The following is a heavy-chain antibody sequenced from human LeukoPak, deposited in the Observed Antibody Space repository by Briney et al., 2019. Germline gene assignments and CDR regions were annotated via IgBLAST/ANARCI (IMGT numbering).Heavy chain of an antibody. CDR1: GGSINNYY. CDR2: IYYLGST. CDR3: ARTLYGGYGRADY. J-gene: IGHJ4*02. D-gene: IGHD5-12*01. Sequence: SETLSLTCTVSGGSINNYYWSWIRQPPGKGLEWIGYIYYLGSTNYNPSLKSRVTISVDTSKNQFSLKLSSATAADTAVYYCARTLYGGYGRADYWGQGTLVTVSS. V-gene: IGHV4-59*01.